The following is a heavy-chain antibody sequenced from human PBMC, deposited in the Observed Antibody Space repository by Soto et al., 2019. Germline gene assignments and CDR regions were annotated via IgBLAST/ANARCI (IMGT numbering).Heavy chain of an antibody. J-gene: IGHJ4*02. CDR3: ATDRLLGSSSWYFDY. CDR1: GYTLTELS. CDR2: FDPEDGET. D-gene: IGHD6-13*01. V-gene: IGHV1-24*01. Sequence: ASVKVSCKVSGYTLTELSMHWVRQAPGKGLEWMGGFDPEDGETIYAQKFQGRVTMTEDTSTDTAYMELSSLRSEDTAVYYCATDRLLGSSSWYFDYWGQGTLVTAPQ.